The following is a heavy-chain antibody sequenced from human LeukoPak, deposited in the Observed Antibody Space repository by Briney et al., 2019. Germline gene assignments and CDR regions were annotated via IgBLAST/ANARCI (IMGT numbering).Heavy chain of an antibody. D-gene: IGHD6-13*01. CDR2: IYYSGST. V-gene: IGHV4-59*01. CDR1: GGSISSYY. CDR3: ARDTPAATPGYYGMDV. Sequence: SETLSLTCTVSGGSISSYYWSWIRQPPGKGLEWIGYIYYSGSTNYNPSLKSRVTISVDTSKNQFSLKLSSVTAADTAVYYGARDTPAATPGYYGMDVWGQGTTVTVSS. J-gene: IGHJ6*02.